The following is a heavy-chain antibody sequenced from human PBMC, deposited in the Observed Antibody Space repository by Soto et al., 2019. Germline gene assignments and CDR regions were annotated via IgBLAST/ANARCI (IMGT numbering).Heavy chain of an antibody. Sequence: QVELVESGGGVVQPGRALRLSCATSGFDFSRFHFHWVRQAPGKGLEWVSFISSEGRNKYYADSVKGRFSIARDNSKNTVYLQMSSLRPNGTAVYRCARDGGDSTGGAFDIWGQGTTVTISS. J-gene: IGHJ3*02. D-gene: IGHD2-21*01. V-gene: IGHV3-30*04. CDR3: ARDGGDSTGGAFDI. CDR2: ISSEGRNK. CDR1: GFDFSRFH.